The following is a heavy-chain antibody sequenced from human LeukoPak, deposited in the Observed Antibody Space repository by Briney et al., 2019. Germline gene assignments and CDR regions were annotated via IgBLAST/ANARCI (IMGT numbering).Heavy chain of an antibody. CDR2: IYYTRST. V-gene: IGHV4-39*01. CDR1: GGSISSSSYY. J-gene: IGHJ2*01. Sequence: SETLSLTCTVSGGSISSSSYYWGWLRQPPGKGLEWIGSIYYTRSTYYNPSLKSRVTISVDTSKNQFSLKLTSVTAADTAVYYCARGVTMIVVVIHDWYFDLWGRGTLVTVSS. D-gene: IGHD3-22*01. CDR3: ARGVTMIVVVIHDWYFDL.